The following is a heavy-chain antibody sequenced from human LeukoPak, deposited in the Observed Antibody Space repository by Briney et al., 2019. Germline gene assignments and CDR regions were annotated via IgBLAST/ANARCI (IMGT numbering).Heavy chain of an antibody. V-gene: IGHV4-61*01. J-gene: IGHJ4*02. Sequence: SETLSLTCTVSGGSVSGGSYYWSWIRQPPGKGLEWIGYFYYTGSTNYNPSLKSRVTISVDTSKNQFSLRLSSVTAVDTAVYYCASGQFLVSNDYWGQGILVTVSS. CDR1: GGSVSGGSYY. CDR3: ASGQFLVSNDY. CDR2: FYYTGST. D-gene: IGHD5/OR15-5a*01.